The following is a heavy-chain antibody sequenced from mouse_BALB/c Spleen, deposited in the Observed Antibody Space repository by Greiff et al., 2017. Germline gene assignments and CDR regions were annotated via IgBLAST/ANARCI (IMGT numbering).Heavy chain of an antibody. CDR2: ISSGGSYT. CDR3: TREIYDGYYVFAY. D-gene: IGHD2-3*01. CDR1: GFTFSSYT. Sequence: EVKLVESGGGLVKPGGSLKLSCAASGFTFSSYTMSWVRQTPEKRLEWVATISSGGSYTYYPDSVKGRFTISRDNAKNTLYLQMSSLKSEDTAMYYCTREIYDGYYVFAYWGQGTLVTVSA. J-gene: IGHJ3*01. V-gene: IGHV5-6-4*01.